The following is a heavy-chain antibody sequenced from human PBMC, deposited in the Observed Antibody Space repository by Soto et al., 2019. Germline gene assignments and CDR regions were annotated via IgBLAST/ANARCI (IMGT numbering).Heavy chain of an antibody. D-gene: IGHD3-3*01. J-gene: IGHJ6*02. CDR3: ARASYDFWSGSPSPYYYYGMDV. V-gene: IGHV1-18*01. Sequence: ASVKVSCKASGYTFSSHGISWVRQAPGQGLEWMGWISAYNGNTNYAQKLQGRVTMTTDTSTSTAYMELSSLRSEDTAVYYCARASYDFWSGSPSPYYYYGMDVWGQGTTVTVSS. CDR2: ISAYNGNT. CDR1: GYTFSSHG.